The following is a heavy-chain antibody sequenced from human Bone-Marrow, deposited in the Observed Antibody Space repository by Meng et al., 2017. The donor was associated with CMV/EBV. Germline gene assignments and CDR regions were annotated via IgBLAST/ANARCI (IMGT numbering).Heavy chain of an antibody. Sequence: FIFSDHYMDWVRQAPGKGLEWVGRIRNKVNSFTTEYAASVKGRFTISGDASKNSLYLQMNNLKTEDTAVYYCARVFHYSSGYYVDYWGQGTLVTVSS. CDR3: ARVFHYSSGYYVDY. J-gene: IGHJ4*02. D-gene: IGHD3-22*01. CDR1: FIFSDHY. V-gene: IGHV3-72*01. CDR2: IRNKVNSFTT.